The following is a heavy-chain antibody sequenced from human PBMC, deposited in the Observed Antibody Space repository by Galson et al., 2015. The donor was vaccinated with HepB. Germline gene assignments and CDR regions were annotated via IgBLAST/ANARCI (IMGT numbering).Heavy chain of an antibody. CDR1: GGSFSGYY. Sequence: LSLTCAVYGGSFSGYYWSWIRQPPGKGLEWIGEINHSGSTNYNPSLKSRVTISVDTSKNQFSLKLSSVTAADTAVYYCARDIITIFGVVWPDQAYYYGMDVWGQGTTVTVSS. D-gene: IGHD3-3*01. CDR2: INHSGST. J-gene: IGHJ6*02. V-gene: IGHV4-34*01. CDR3: ARDIITIFGVVWPDQAYYYGMDV.